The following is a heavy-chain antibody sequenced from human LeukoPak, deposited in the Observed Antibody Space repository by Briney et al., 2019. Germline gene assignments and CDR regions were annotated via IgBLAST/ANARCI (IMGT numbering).Heavy chain of an antibody. V-gene: IGHV4-38-2*01. Sequence: PSETLSLTCSVSGYSISSGNYWGWIRQPPGKGLEWIGEINHSGSTNYNPSLKSRVTISVDTSKNQFSLKLSSVTAADTAVYYCARRFRMWGIAVAGTFYYYYMDVWGKGTTVTISS. CDR2: INHSGST. D-gene: IGHD6-19*01. J-gene: IGHJ6*03. CDR3: ARRFRMWGIAVAGTFYYYYMDV. CDR1: GYSISSGNY.